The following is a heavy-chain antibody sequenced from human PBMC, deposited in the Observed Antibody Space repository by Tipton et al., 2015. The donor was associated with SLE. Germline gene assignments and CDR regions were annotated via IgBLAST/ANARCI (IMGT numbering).Heavy chain of an antibody. J-gene: IGHJ2*01. CDR1: GGSTSSSNSY. D-gene: IGHD4-11*01. CDR2: VYYTGTT. CDR3: AREFLNPVTTVHYYFDL. Sequence: TLSLTCTVSGGSTSSSNSYWDWIRQSPGKGLEWIGSVYYTGTTYYNPSLKSRVTMSVDTSKNHFSLKLISVTAADTAVYYCAREFLNPVTTVHYYFDLWGRGTLVTVSS. V-gene: IGHV4-39*07.